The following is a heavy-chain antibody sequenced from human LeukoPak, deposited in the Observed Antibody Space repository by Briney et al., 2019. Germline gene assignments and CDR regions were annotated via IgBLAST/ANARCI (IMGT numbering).Heavy chain of an antibody. Sequence: GASVKVSCKASGYTFTGYYMHWVRQAPGQGLEWMGWINPNSGGTNYAQKFQGRVTITRNTSISTAYMELSSLRSEDTAVYYCARGPAYNWFDPWGQGTLVTVSS. V-gene: IGHV1-2*02. J-gene: IGHJ5*02. CDR2: INPNSGGT. CDR1: GYTFTGYY. CDR3: ARGPAYNWFDP.